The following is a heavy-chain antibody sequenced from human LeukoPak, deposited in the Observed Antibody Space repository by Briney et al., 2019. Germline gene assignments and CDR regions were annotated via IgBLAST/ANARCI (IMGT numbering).Heavy chain of an antibody. CDR1: GGSFSGYY. J-gene: IGHJ2*01. Sequence: SETLSLTCAVYGGSFSGYYWSWIRQPPGKGLEWIGEINHSGSTNYNPSLKSRVTISLDTSKNQFSLKLSSVTAADTAVYYCAGGRRDGYSNYWYFDLWGRGTLVTVSS. CDR2: INHSGST. V-gene: IGHV4-34*01. D-gene: IGHD5-24*01. CDR3: AGGRRDGYSNYWYFDL.